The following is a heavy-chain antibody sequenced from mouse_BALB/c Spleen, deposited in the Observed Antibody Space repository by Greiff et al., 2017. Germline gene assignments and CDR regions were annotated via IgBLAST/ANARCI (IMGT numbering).Heavy chain of an antibody. CDR3: NAWEGKAW. V-gene: IGHV14-4*02. Sequence: VQLQQSGAELVRSGASVKLSCPASGFYIKDYYMHWVKQRPEQGLEWIGWIDPENGDTEYAPKFLGKATMTADTSSNMLYLQLSSLTSEDRAVYYCNAWEGKAWGGQGTLVTGSA. J-gene: IGHJ3*01. CDR1: GFYIKDYY. D-gene: IGHD1-3*01. CDR2: IDPENGDT.